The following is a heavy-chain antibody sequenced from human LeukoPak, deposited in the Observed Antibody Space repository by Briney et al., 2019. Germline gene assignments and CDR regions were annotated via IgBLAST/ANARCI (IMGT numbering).Heavy chain of an antibody. CDR1: GGSISSSSYY. CDR3: ARGRIVLRGMDV. D-gene: IGHD3-10*01. CDR2: IYYSGST. J-gene: IGHJ6*04. Sequence: PSETLSLTCTVSGGSISSSSYYWGWIRQPPGKGLEWIGYIYYSGSTNYNPSLKSRVTISVDTSKNQFSLKLSSVTAADTAVYYCARGRIVLRGMDVWGEGTTVTVSS. V-gene: IGHV4-61*05.